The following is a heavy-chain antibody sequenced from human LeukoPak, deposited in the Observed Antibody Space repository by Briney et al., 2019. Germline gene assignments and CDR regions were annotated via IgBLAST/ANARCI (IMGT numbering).Heavy chain of an antibody. CDR2: IYYSGST. D-gene: IGHD3-3*01. CDR1: GDSISSSSYY. CDR3: ARGPLNYDFWSGYYDTWFDP. V-gene: IGHV4-39*07. J-gene: IGHJ5*02. Sequence: SETLSLTCTISGDSISSSSYYWGWIRQPPGKGLEWIGSIYYSGSTYYNPSLRSRVTISVDTSKNQFSLKLSSVTAADTAVYFCARGPLNYDFWSGYYDTWFDPWGQGTLVTVSS.